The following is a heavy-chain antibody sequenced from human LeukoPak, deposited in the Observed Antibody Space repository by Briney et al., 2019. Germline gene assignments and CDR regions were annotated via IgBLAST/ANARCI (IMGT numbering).Heavy chain of an antibody. CDR3: ARGGAVERYCSSTSCYWVDAFDI. CDR2: IHPSDSYT. J-gene: IGHJ3*02. D-gene: IGHD2-2*01. V-gene: IGHV5-10-1*01. CDR1: GYSFTSYW. Sequence: GESLKISCKGSGYSFTSYWISWVRQMPGKGLEWMGRIHPSDSYTNYSPSFQGHVTISADKSISTAYLQWSSLKASDTAMYYCARGGAVERYCSSTSCYWVDAFDIWGQGTMVTVSS.